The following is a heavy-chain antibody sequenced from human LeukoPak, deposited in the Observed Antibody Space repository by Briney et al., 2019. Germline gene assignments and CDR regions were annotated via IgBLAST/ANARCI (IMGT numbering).Heavy chain of an antibody. Sequence: SETLSLTCTVSGGSISSYYWSWIRQPPGKGLEWIGYIYYSGSTYYNPSLKSRVTISVDTSKNQFSLKLSSVTAADTAVYYCARAYGSGSLPVRPWGQGTLVTVSS. J-gene: IGHJ5*02. D-gene: IGHD3-10*01. CDR1: GGSISSYY. CDR2: IYYSGST. CDR3: ARAYGSGSLPVRP. V-gene: IGHV4-59*12.